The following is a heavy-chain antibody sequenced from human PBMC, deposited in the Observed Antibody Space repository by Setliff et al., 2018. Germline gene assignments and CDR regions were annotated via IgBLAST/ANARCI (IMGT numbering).Heavy chain of an antibody. CDR3: ARLWISYESNTYFYPKYFDF. D-gene: IGHD3-22*01. CDR1: GGSFSGYY. CDR2: INHSGST. J-gene: IGHJ4*02. V-gene: IGHV4-34*01. Sequence: SETLSLTCAVYGGSFSGYYWSWIRQPPGKGLEWIGEINHSGSTNYNPSLKSRVTISVDTSENQFSLRLNSVTAADTAVYYCARLWISYESNTYFYPKYFDFWGQGTLVTVS.